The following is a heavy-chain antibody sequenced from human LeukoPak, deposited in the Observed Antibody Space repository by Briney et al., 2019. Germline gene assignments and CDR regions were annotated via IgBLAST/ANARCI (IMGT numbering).Heavy chain of an antibody. CDR2: IKQDGSET. D-gene: IGHD6-13*01. CDR3: ARAGKLSSSWYSFG. Sequence: GGSLSLSCAASGFTFSCYWMSWVRQAPGKGLEWVANIKQDGSETYYVDSVKGRFTISKDNAKNSVYLQMNNLRAEDTAIYYCARAGKLSSSWYSFGWGQGTLVTVSS. J-gene: IGHJ4*02. V-gene: IGHV3-7*01. CDR1: GFTFSCYW.